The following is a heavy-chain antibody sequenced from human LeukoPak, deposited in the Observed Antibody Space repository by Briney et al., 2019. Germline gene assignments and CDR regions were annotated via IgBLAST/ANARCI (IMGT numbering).Heavy chain of an antibody. J-gene: IGHJ4*02. CDR3: AREGGYCSGGSCCCFDY. D-gene: IGHD2-15*01. CDR2: IYYSGST. V-gene: IGHV4-30-4*01. Sequence: SQTLSLTCTVSSGSISSGDYYWSWIRQPPGKGLEWIGYIYYSGSTYYNPSLKSRVTISVDTSKNQFSLKLSSVTAADTAVYYCAREGGYCSGGSCCCFDYWGQGTLVTVSS. CDR1: SGSISSGDYY.